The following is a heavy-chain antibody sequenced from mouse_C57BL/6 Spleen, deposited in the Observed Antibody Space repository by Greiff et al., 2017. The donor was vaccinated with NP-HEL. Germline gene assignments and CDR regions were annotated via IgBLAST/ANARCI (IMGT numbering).Heavy chain of an antibody. CDR3: ARSYGYGFAY. V-gene: IGHV1-64*01. Sequence: QVQLKQPGAELVKPGASVKLSCKASGYTFTSYWMHWVKQRPGQGLEWIGMIHPNSGSTNYNEKFKSKATLTVDKSSSTAYMQLSSLTSEDSAVYYCARSYGYGFAYWGQGTLVTVSA. D-gene: IGHD2-2*01. CDR2: IHPNSGST. J-gene: IGHJ3*01. CDR1: GYTFTSYW.